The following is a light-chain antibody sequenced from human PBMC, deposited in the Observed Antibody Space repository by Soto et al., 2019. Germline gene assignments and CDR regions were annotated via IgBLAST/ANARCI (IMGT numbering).Light chain of an antibody. CDR2: AAY. V-gene: IGKV1-17*01. Sequence: DIQMTPSPSSLSASVGDRVTITCRASQGITNDLGWYQQKQGKAPKRLIYAAYSLQSGVPSRFSVSGCGTEFTLIISTLQPEDFPTYYCLQHNSYSRTFSQGTKVEIK. J-gene: IGKJ1*01. CDR3: LQHNSYSRT. CDR1: QGITND.